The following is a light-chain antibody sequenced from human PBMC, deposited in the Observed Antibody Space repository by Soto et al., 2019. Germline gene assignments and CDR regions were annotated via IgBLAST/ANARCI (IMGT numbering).Light chain of an antibody. CDR1: HTIATY. J-gene: IGKJ2*01. Sequence: EIQMTPSPASLSASVGERVTLTCRASHTIATYLNWYQQKAGKVPEVLIYGTSTLQPGVPSRFTGSGYGTDFTLTINNVQPEDFATYYCQQFYYYPHTFGQGTKLEVK. V-gene: IGKV1-39*01. CDR3: QQFYYYPHT. CDR2: GTS.